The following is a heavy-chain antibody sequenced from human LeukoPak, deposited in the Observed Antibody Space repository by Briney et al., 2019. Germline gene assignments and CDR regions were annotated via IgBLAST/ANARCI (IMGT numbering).Heavy chain of an antibody. Sequence: GGSLRLSCAAAGFTFDDYAMHWVRQAPGKGLGWVSGIGWDSGRIGYADSVKGRFTISRDNAKNSLHLQTNSLRAEDTALYYCAKGSLGDWLLPTFDCWGQGTLVTVSS. CDR2: IGWDSGRI. CDR3: AKGSLGDWLLPTFDC. J-gene: IGHJ4*02. V-gene: IGHV3-9*01. CDR1: GFTFDDYA. D-gene: IGHD3-9*01.